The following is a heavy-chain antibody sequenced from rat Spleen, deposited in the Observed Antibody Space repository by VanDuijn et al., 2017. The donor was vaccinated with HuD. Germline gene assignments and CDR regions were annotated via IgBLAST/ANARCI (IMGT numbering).Heavy chain of an antibody. CDR3: ATYGGFIDY. V-gene: IGHV5S13*01. CDR2: ISSDGGVT. CDR1: GFTFSDYD. Sequence: EVQLVESGGGLVQPGRSLKLSCAASGFTFSDYDMAWVRQAPSKGLDWIASISSDGGVTYYRDSVKGRFTISRDDAKNTQYLQMDSLRSEDTATYYCATYGGFIDYWGQGVVVTVSS. D-gene: IGHD1-11*01. J-gene: IGHJ2*01.